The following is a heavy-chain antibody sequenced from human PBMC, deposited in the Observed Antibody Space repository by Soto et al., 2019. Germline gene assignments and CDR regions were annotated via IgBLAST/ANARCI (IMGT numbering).Heavy chain of an antibody. V-gene: IGHV4-4*07. J-gene: IGHJ5*02. CDR1: GGAISTYY. Sequence: QVHLQESGPGLVKPSETLSLTCTVSGGAISTYYWTWIRQPAGKGLEWIGRIYSSGSTKYNPSLLSRVTRSLDTSNNQFSLRLTSVTAADTAVYYCARGQRFSDWFDPWGQGTLVTVSS. CDR2: IYSSGST. CDR3: ARGQRFSDWFDP. D-gene: IGHD3-3*01.